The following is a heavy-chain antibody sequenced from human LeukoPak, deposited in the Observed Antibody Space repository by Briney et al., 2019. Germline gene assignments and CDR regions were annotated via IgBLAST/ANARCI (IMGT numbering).Heavy chain of an antibody. CDR3: VGGIGWLPEY. CDR2: IEQDGSEK. D-gene: IGHD1-14*01. J-gene: IGHJ4*02. CDR1: GLTLSAYW. V-gene: IGHV3-7*01. Sequence: PGGPLRLSSAAPGLTLSAYWGNWVRQAPGKGLEWVDNIEQDGSEKNYVDSVKGRFTISRDNGANSLYLQMNNLRVEDTGVYYCVGGIGWLPEYWGQGTLVTVSS.